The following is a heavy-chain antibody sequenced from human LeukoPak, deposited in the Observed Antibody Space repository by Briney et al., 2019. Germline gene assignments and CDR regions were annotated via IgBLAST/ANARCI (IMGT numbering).Heavy chain of an antibody. J-gene: IGHJ4*02. V-gene: IGHV4-4*02. D-gene: IGHD3-9*01. CDR2: IYHSGST. Sequence: PSGTLSLTCAVSGGSISSSNWWSWVRQPPGKGLEWVGEIYHSGSTNYNPSLKSRVTMSLDTSKNQFSLRLTSMTAADTAVYYCANSDILSGYSTFDSWGQGTLVTVSS. CDR1: GGSISSSNW. CDR3: ANSDILSGYSTFDS.